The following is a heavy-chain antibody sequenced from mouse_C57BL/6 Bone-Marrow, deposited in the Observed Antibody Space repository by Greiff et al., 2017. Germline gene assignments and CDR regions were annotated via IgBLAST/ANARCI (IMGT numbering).Heavy chain of an antibody. Sequence: VQLQQSGAELVKPGASVTLSCKASGYTFTSYWMHWVTQRPGQGLEWIGMIHPNSGSTNYNEKFKSKATLTVDKSSSTAYMQLSSLTSEDSAVYYCARFYYGNYYAMDYWGQGTSVTVSS. J-gene: IGHJ4*01. CDR3: ARFYYGNYYAMDY. D-gene: IGHD2-1*01. V-gene: IGHV1-64*01. CDR1: GYTFTSYW. CDR2: IHPNSGST.